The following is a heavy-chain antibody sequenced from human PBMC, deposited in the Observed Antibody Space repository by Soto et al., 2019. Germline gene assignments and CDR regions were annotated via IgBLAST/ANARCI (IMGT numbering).Heavy chain of an antibody. CDR3: VSDCHVAATHDAVDI. D-gene: IGHD2-15*01. CDR2: ISRSGSTI. J-gene: IGHJ3*02. V-gene: IGHV3-11*01. CDR1: GFTFSDYY. Sequence: QVQLVESGGGLVKPGGSLRLSCAASGFTFSDYYMSWIRQAPGKGLEWVSYISRSGSTIYYADSVKGRFTISRDNAKNSLYVQINSRRAEDTAVYYCVSDCHVAATHDAVDIWGQGTMVTVSS.